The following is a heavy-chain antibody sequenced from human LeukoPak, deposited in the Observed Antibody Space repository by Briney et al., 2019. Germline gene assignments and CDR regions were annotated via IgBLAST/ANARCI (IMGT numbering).Heavy chain of an antibody. CDR2: ISGSGGST. J-gene: IGHJ4*02. Sequence: GGSLRLSCAASGFTFSTFGMSWVRQAPGKGLEWVSAISGSGGSTYYADSVKGRFTISRDNSKNTLYLQMNSLRAEDTAVYYCAKDLEYSSSSDYWGQGTLVTVSS. CDR3: AKDLEYSSSSDY. CDR1: GFTFSTFG. D-gene: IGHD6-6*01. V-gene: IGHV3-23*01.